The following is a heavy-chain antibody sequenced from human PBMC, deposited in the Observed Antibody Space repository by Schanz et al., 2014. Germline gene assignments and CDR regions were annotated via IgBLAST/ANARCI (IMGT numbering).Heavy chain of an antibody. CDR2: IYTSGST. CDR1: GGSISTYY. D-gene: IGHD3-10*01. V-gene: IGHV4-4*07. Sequence: QLQLQESGPGLVKPSETLSLTCTVSGGSISTYYWSWIRQPAGKGLEWIGRIYTSGSTNYNPSLKSRVPMSVDTPKTQSSRRLSSVTAADTAVYYCARTLVNGSRKWFVPWGPGTQVTVSS. CDR3: ARTLVNGSRKWFVP. J-gene: IGHJ5*02.